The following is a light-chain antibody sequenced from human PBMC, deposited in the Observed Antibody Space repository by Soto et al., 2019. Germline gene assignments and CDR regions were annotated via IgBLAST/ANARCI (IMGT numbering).Light chain of an antibody. CDR3: HQRSNWWT. J-gene: IGKJ1*01. CDR1: QNLSSS. Sequence: EIVLTQSPATLSLFPGERATLSCRASQNLSSSLAWYQQKPGQAPRVLIYDTSSRATGIPARFSGSGSGTDFTLTISSLEPEDSAVYYCHQRSNWWTFGQGTRVEIK. CDR2: DTS. V-gene: IGKV3-11*01.